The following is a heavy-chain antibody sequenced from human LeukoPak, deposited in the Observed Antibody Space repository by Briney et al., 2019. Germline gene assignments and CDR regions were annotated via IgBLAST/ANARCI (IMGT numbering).Heavy chain of an antibody. Sequence: ASVKVSCKASGYTFSGYYMHWVRQAPGQVLEWMGWINPNSGGTNYAQKFQGRVTMTRDTSISTAYMELSRLRFDDTAVYYCARGYPLSTTAAGTYFQHWGQGTLVTVSS. D-gene: IGHD6-13*01. CDR1: GYTFSGYY. J-gene: IGHJ1*01. CDR2: INPNSGGT. V-gene: IGHV1-2*02. CDR3: ARGYPLSTTAAGTYFQH.